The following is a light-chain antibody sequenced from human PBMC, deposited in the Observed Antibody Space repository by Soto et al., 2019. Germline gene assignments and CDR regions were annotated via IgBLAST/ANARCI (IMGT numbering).Light chain of an antibody. CDR3: QSHDSSLSAR. V-gene: IGLV1-40*01. CDR1: SSNIGAGYD. CDR2: GNS. J-gene: IGLJ3*02. Sequence: QSVLTQPPSVSGAPGQRVTISCTGSSSNIGAGYDVHWYQQLPGTAPKLLIYGNSNRPSGVPDRFSGSKSGTSASLAITGLQAEDEADYYCQSHDSSLSARFGGGTKLTVL.